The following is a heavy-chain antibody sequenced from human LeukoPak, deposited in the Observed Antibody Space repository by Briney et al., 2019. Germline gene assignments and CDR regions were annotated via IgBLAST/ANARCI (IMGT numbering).Heavy chain of an antibody. V-gene: IGHV3-21*01. Sequence: PGGSLRLSCAASGFTFSSYSMNWVRQAPGKGLEWASSISSSSSYIYYADSVKGRFTISRDNAKNSLYLQMNSLRAEDTAVYYCARDRRGSYYNVAYYYYMDVWGKGTTVTVSS. CDR2: ISSSSSYI. CDR1: GFTFSSYS. D-gene: IGHD3-10*01. CDR3: ARDRRGSYYNVAYYYYMDV. J-gene: IGHJ6*03.